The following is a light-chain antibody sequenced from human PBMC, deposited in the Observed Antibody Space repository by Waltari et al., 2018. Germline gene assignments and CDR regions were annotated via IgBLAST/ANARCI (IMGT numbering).Light chain of an antibody. CDR1: SSNIGRNT. CDR3: SVWDDSLNGVI. Sequence: QSVLTQPPSASGTPGPRVTISCSGGSSNIGRNTVNWYQHVPGTAPKLLIYYNNQRPSGVPDRFSGFMSDTSASLAISGLQSEDEATYYCSVWDDSLNGVIFGGGTNLAVL. V-gene: IGLV1-44*01. J-gene: IGLJ2*01. CDR2: YNN.